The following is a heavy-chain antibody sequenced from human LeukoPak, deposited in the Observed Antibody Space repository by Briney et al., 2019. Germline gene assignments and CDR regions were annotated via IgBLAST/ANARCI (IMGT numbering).Heavy chain of an antibody. CDR1: GYTFTSYD. D-gene: IGHD3-22*01. V-gene: IGHV1-2*02. J-gene: IGHJ3*02. CDR3: ARAKVYYDDTMDYYEGDAFDI. Sequence: GASVKVSCKASGYTFTSYDINWVRQATGQGLEWMGWITSDSGGTNYAQKFQGRVTMTRDTSISTAYMELSRLRSDDTAVYYCARAKVYYDDTMDYYEGDAFDIWAKGHWSPSLQ. CDR2: ITSDSGGT.